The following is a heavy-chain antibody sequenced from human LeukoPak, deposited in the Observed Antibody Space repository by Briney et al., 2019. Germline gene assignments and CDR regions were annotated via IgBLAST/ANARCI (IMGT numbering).Heavy chain of an antibody. CDR3: ARAVGSGSFQTYYYMDV. CDR1: EISITTTY. V-gene: IGHV3-53*01. Sequence: PGGSLRLSCAVSEISITTTYMSWVRQAPGKGLEWVALIYSGGGTSYGDSVKGRFTISKDNSQNSLYLQMDSLTAEDTAVYYCARAVGSGSFQTYYYMDVWGKGTTVTISS. D-gene: IGHD3-10*01. J-gene: IGHJ6*03. CDR2: IYSGGGT.